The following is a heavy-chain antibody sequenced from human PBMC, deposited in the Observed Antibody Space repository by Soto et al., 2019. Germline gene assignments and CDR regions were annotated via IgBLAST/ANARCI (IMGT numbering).Heavy chain of an antibody. CDR3: TTAGGPVTTPCGY. Sequence: EVQLVESGGGLVKPGGSLRLSCAASGFTFSDAWMNWVRQAPGEGLEWVGRVKSKTHGGTIEHAAPVTGRFTISRDDSKNTLYLQMNSLKIEDTAVYFCTTAGGPVTTPCGYWGQGTLVIVSS. V-gene: IGHV3-15*01. J-gene: IGHJ4*02. CDR2: VKSKTHGGTI. D-gene: IGHD4-17*01. CDR1: GFTFSDAW.